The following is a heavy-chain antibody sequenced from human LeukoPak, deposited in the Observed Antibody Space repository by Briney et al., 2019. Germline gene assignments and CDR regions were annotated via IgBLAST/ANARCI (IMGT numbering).Heavy chain of an antibody. CDR2: INHSGST. CDR3: VSGGWVVVPAAIYYFDY. V-gene: IGHV4-34*01. D-gene: IGHD2-2*01. J-gene: IGHJ4*02. CDR1: GGSFSGYY. Sequence: SETLSLTCAVYGGSFSGYYWSWIRQPPGKGLEWIGEINHSGSTNYNPSLKSRVTISVDTSKNQFSLKLSSVTAADTAVYYCVSGGWVVVPAAIYYFDYWGLGTLVTVSS.